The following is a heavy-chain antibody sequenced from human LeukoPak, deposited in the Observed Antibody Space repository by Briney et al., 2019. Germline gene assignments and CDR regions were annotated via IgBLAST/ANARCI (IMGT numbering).Heavy chain of an antibody. CDR3: ARGQSRYFDWYLGFFDY. J-gene: IGHJ4*02. V-gene: IGHV3-21*01. Sequence: KPGGSLRLSCAASGFTFSSDMNWVRQAPGKGLEWVSSISSTSSYIYYADSVKGRFTISRDNAKNSLYLQMNSLRDDDTAVYYCARGQSRYFDWYLGFFDYWGQGTLVTVSS. D-gene: IGHD3-9*01. CDR2: ISSTSSYI. CDR1: GFTFSSD.